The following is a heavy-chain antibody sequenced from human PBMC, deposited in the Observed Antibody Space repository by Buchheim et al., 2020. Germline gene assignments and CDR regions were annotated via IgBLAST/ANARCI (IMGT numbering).Heavy chain of an antibody. CDR2: IWANGRDT. CDR3: ARDDCPRPSCLAH. V-gene: IGHV3-33*01. CDR1: GFIFSNYG. Sequence: QVQLVESGGGVVQSGWSGRLSCAASGFIFSNYGMHWVRQAPGKGLEAVANIWANGRDTYHADSVKGRLTISRDNSKNTLYLQMDSLRDEDTAIYYCARDDCPRPSCLAHWGLGTL. D-gene: IGHD2-2*01. J-gene: IGHJ4*02.